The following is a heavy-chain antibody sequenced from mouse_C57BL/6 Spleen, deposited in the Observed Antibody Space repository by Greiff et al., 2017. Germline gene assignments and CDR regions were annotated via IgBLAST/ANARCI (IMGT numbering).Heavy chain of an antibody. CDR1: GYTFTSYG. Sequence: VKLVESGAELARPGASVKLSCKASGYTFTSYGISWVKQRTGQGLEWIGEIYPRSGNTYYNEKFKGKGTLTADKSSSTAYMELRSLTSEDSAVYFCAHYGSSSVFAYWGQGTLVTVSA. CDR3: AHYGSSSVFAY. CDR2: IYPRSGNT. D-gene: IGHD1-1*01. V-gene: IGHV1-81*01. J-gene: IGHJ3*01.